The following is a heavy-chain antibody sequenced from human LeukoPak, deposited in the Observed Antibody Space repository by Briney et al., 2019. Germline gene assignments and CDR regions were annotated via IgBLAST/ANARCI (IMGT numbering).Heavy chain of an antibody. CDR3: AREYCSSTSCYFVEYYMDV. Sequence: GASVKVSCKASGGTFSSYVISWVRQAPGQGLEWMGGIIPIFGTANYAQKFQGRVTITTDESTSTAYMELSSLRSEDTAVYYCAREYCSSTSCYFVEYYMDVWGKGTTVTVSS. CDR2: IIPIFGTA. J-gene: IGHJ6*03. CDR1: GGTFSSYV. D-gene: IGHD2-2*01. V-gene: IGHV1-69*05.